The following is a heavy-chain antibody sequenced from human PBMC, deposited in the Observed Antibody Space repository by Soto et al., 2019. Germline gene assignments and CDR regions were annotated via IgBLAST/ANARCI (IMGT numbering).Heavy chain of an antibody. CDR2: IYYSGST. D-gene: IGHD3-22*01. CDR3: ARGGEVTMIVAFDAFDI. J-gene: IGHJ3*02. V-gene: IGHV4-31*03. Sequence: QVQLQESGPGLVKPSQTLSLTCTVSGGSISSGGYYWSWIRQHPGKGLEWIGYIYYSGSTYYNPSLKSRVTISVDTSKNQFSLKLSSVTAADTAVYYCARGGEVTMIVAFDAFDIWGQGTMVTVSS. CDR1: GGSISSGGYY.